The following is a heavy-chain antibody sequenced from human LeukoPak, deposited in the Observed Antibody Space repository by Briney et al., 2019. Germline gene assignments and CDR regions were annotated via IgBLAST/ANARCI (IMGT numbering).Heavy chain of an antibody. D-gene: IGHD1-26*01. V-gene: IGHV4-39*01. CDR1: GGSISPSSYS. J-gene: IGHJ4*02. CDR2: NYYNGRT. Sequence: SETLSLTCTVSGGSISPSSYSWGCIRQPPGKGLEWIGSNYYNGRTYYNPSHKSRVTVSEDTSKNQCSVNMSSVTAANTAVYYCARLEGARGRYWGQGTLVTVSS. CDR3: ARLEGARGRY.